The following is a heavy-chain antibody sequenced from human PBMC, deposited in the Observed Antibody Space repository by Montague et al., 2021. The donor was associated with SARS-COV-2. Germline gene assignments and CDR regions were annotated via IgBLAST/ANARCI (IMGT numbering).Heavy chain of an antibody. Sequence: TLSLTCTISGDFVSSDGYYWSWIRQHPGKGLEWIGDIYYSGSTHYNPSLKSRVTISVDTSKNQFSLKLSSVTAADTAVYYCAREVMGSVNYYQAIKYGLDVWGQGTTVTLSS. CDR2: IYYSGST. V-gene: IGHV4-31*03. D-gene: IGHD3-10*01. J-gene: IGHJ6*02. CDR3: AREVMGSVNYYQAIKYGLDV. CDR1: GDFVSSDGYY.